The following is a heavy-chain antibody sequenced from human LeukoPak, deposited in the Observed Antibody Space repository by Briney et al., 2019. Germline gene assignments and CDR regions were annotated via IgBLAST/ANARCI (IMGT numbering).Heavy chain of an antibody. V-gene: IGHV1-69*05. CDR2: IIPIFGTA. D-gene: IGHD6-13*01. CDR3: ARDERGSSGHYNWFDP. CDR1: GGTFSSYA. J-gene: IGHJ5*02. Sequence: SVKVSCKASGGTFSSYAISWVRQAPGQGPEWMGGIIPIFGTANYAQKFQGRVTITTDESTSTAYMELSSLRSEDTAVYYCARDERGSSGHYNWFDPWGQGTLVTVSS.